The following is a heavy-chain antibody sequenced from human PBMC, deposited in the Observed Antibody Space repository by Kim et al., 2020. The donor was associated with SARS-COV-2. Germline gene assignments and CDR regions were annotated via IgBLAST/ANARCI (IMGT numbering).Heavy chain of an antibody. CDR3: TTDRVVITRFPAFDY. J-gene: IGHJ4*02. CDR2: IKSKSDGGTT. Sequence: GGSLRLSCAASGFTFSNAWMRWVRQAPGKGLEWVGRIKSKSDGGTTDYAAPVKGRFTISRDDSKTTLYLQMNSLKTEDTAVYYCTTDRVVITRFPAFDYWGQGTLVTVSS. CDR1: GFTFSNAW. D-gene: IGHD3-22*01. V-gene: IGHV3-15*01.